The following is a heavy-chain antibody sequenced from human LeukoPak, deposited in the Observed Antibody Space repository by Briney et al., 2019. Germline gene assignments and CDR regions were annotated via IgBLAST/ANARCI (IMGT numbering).Heavy chain of an antibody. D-gene: IGHD5/OR15-5a*01. J-gene: IGHJ6*02. CDR1: GGSISNTDSY. V-gene: IGHV4-30-4*01. CDR2: ISYSGNT. CDR3: AREIVSSYYYNGMDV. Sequence: TSETLSLTCTVSGGSISNTDSYWNWIRQPPGKGLEWIGFISYSGNTYSTPSLESRLTISIDTAKNQFSLSLSSVTAADTAVYFCAREIVSSYYYNGMDVWGQGTTVTVSS.